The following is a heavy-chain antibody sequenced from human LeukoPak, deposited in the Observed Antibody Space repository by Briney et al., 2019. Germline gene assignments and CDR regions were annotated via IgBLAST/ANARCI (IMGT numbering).Heavy chain of an antibody. D-gene: IGHD1-26*01. CDR1: GFTFSSYS. CDR2: ISSSSSTI. CDR3: ARDFSSVVGAVIHYFDY. Sequence: GGSLRLSCAASGFTFSSYSMNWVRQAPGKGLEWVSYISSSSSTIYYADSVKGRFTISRDNAKNSLYLQMNSLRAEDTAVYYCARDFSSVVGAVIHYFDYWGQGTLVTVSS. J-gene: IGHJ4*02. V-gene: IGHV3-48*01.